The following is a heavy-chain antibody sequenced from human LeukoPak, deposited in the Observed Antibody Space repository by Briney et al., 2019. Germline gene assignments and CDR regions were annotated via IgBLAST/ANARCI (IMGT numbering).Heavy chain of an antibody. CDR3: ARANFLYCTSSTCLFDY. Sequence: ASVKVSCKASGYTFTDYYMHWVRQAPGQGFEWMGWINPNDGDTNYAQKFQGRVTMTRDTSISTAHMEVSRLRSDDTAVYYCARANFLYCTSSTCLFDYWGQGTLVTVSS. J-gene: IGHJ4*02. D-gene: IGHD2-8*01. CDR2: INPNDGDT. CDR1: GYTFTDYY. V-gene: IGHV1-2*02.